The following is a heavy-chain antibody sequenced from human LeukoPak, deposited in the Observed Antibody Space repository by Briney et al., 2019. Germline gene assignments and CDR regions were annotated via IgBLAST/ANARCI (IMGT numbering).Heavy chain of an antibody. D-gene: IGHD2-15*01. CDR2: INHSGST. V-gene: IGHV4-34*01. CDR1: GGSFSGYY. Sequence: SSETLSLTCAVYGGSFSGYYWSWIRQPPGKGLEWIGEINHSGSTNYNPSLKSRVTIPVDTSKNQFSLKLSSVTAADTAVYYCARLRTDPDCSGGSCYPRYYFDYWGQGTLVTVSS. J-gene: IGHJ4*02. CDR3: ARLRTDPDCSGGSCYPRYYFDY.